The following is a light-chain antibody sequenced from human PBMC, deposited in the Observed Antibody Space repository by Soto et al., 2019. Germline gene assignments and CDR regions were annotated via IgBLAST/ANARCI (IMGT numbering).Light chain of an antibody. CDR3: SSHAGSNNYV. CDR1: SSDVGGYNY. V-gene: IGLV2-8*01. CDR2: EVS. Sequence: QSALSQPRSVSGSPGQSVTISCTGSSSDVGGYNYVSWYQQHPGKAPKLMIYEVSKRPSGVPDRFSGSKSGNTASLTVSGLQAEDEADYYCSSHAGSNNYVFGTGTKLTVL. J-gene: IGLJ1*01.